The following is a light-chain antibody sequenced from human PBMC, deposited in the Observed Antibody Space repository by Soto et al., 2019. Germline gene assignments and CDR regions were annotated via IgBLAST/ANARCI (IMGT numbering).Light chain of an antibody. CDR1: QSISTE. CDR3: QQGHNWPLT. J-gene: IGKJ2*01. Sequence: EIVMTQSPATLSVSPGERATLSCRASQSISTELAWYQQKPGQPPRLLIYSASTRATVVPARFTRSGSGSEFTLTISGLQSEDFAVYYCQQGHNWPLTFGQGTRLEI. V-gene: IGKV3-15*01. CDR2: SAS.